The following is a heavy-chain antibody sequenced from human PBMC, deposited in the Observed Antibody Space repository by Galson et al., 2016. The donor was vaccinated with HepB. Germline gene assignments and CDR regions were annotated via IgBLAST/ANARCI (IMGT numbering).Heavy chain of an antibody. CDR3: ARDSRYCSGGSCYSLVDY. Sequence: SLRLSCAASGITVSGNYMSWVRQAPGKGLEWVSVIYSGGSTYYADSVTGRFTIARDNSKNTLYLQMNSLRAEDTAVYYCARDSRYCSGGSCYSLVDYWGQGTLVTVSS. J-gene: IGHJ4*02. CDR1: GITVSGNY. V-gene: IGHV3-53*01. D-gene: IGHD2-15*01. CDR2: IYSGGST.